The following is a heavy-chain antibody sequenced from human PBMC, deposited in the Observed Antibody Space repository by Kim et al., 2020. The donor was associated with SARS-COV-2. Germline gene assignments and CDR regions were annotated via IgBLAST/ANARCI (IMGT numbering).Heavy chain of an antibody. CDR1: GFSFGDYS. V-gene: IGHV3-9*01. CDR3: AKDIEYSGKGAFDI. J-gene: IGHJ3*02. Sequence: GGSLRLSCAASGFSFGDYSMHWVRQTPGKGLEWVSGISWNSGRIHYADSVKGRFTISRDNGRNSLYLQMNSLRPEDTALYYCAKDIEYSGKGAFDIWGQGTMVTVSS. CDR2: ISWNSGRI. D-gene: IGHD5-12*01.